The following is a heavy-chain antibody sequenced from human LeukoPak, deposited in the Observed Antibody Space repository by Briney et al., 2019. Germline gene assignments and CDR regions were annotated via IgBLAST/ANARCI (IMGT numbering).Heavy chain of an antibody. J-gene: IGHJ6*02. CDR1: GYALTELS. V-gene: IGHV1-24*01. Sequence: GASVKVSCKVSGYALTELSMHWVRQAPGKGLEWMGGFDPEDGETIYAQKFQGRVTMTEDTSTDTAYMELSSLRSEDTAVYYCATYGGNSAYYYYGMDVWGQGTTVTVSS. D-gene: IGHD4-23*01. CDR2: FDPEDGET. CDR3: ATYGGNSAYYYYGMDV.